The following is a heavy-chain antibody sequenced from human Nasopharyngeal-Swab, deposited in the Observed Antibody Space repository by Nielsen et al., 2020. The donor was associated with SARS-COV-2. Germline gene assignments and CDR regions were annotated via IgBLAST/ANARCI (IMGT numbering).Heavy chain of an antibody. Sequence: GESLKISCAASGFTFSSYEMSWVRQAPGKGLEWVANIKQDGSEKYYLDSVKGRFTISRDNAKNSLYLQMNSLRAEDTALYYCAKNQLPIYDVFNLWGQGTMVTVSS. CDR2: IKQDGSEK. CDR1: GFTFSSYE. V-gene: IGHV3-7*03. CDR3: AKNQLPIYDVFNL. D-gene: IGHD2-2*01. J-gene: IGHJ3*01.